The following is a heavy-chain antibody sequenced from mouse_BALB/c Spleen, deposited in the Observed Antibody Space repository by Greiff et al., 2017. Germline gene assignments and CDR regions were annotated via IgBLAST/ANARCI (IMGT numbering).Heavy chain of an antibody. CDR2: IAPGSGST. Sequence: ELLKPGASVTLSCTASGYTFTSYWINWIKQRPGQGLEWIGRIAPGSGSTYYNEMFKGKATLTVDTSSSTAYIQLSSLSSEDSAVYFCAVLLPDYWGQGTTLTVSS. D-gene: IGHD1-1*01. J-gene: IGHJ2*01. V-gene: IGHV1S41*01. CDR3: AVLLPDY. CDR1: GYTFTSYW.